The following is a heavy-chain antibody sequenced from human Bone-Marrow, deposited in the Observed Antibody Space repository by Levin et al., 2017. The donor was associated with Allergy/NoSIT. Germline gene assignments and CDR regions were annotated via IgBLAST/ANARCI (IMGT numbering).Heavy chain of an antibody. J-gene: IGHJ6*02. CDR1: GGSISSYY. V-gene: IGHV4-59*01. CDR3: AGAWSIAAHLNYYGMDV. Sequence: SETLSLTCTVSGGSISSYYWSWIRQPPGKGLEWIGYIYYSGSTNYNPSLKSRVTISVDTSKNQFSLKLSSVTAADTAVYYCAGAWSIAAHLNYYGMDVWGQGTTVTVSS. CDR2: IYYSGST. D-gene: IGHD6-6*01.